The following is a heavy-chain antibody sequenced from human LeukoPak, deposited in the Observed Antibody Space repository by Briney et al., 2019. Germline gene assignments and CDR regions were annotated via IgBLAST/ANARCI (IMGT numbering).Heavy chain of an antibody. J-gene: IGHJ5*02. V-gene: IGHV3-23*01. CDR3: AKDRHCSSTSCYTTNWFDP. D-gene: IGHD2-2*02. Sequence: GGSLRLSCAASGFTFSSYAMSWVRQAPGKGLEWVSAISGSGGSTYYADSVKGRFTISRDNSKNTLYLQMNSLRAEDTAVYYCAKDRHCSSTSCYTTNWFDPWGQGTLVTVSS. CDR1: GFTFSSYA. CDR2: ISGSGGST.